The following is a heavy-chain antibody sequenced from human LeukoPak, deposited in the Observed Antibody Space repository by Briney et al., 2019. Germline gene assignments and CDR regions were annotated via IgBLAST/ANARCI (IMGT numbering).Heavy chain of an antibody. V-gene: IGHV3-30*02. CDR2: IWYDGSNK. D-gene: IGHD6-6*01. J-gene: IGHJ4*02. CDR3: ASGGYSSSPFDY. Sequence: GGSLRLSCAASGFTFSSYGMHWVRQAPGKGLEWVAVIWYDGSNKYYADSVKGRFTISRDNSKNTLYLQMNSLRAEDTAVYYCASGGYSSSPFDYWGQGTLVTVSS. CDR1: GFTFSSYG.